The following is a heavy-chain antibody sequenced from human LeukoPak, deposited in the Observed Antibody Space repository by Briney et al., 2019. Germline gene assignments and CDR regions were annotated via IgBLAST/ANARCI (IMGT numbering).Heavy chain of an antibody. CDR2: IYNSGTT. Sequence: PSETLSLTCTVSGGSFSSYYWTWIRQPAGKGLDWIGRIYNSGTTNYSPSLESRATMSLDTSKNWFSLSLSSVTAADTAVYYCARDRLGATGHWRIDVWGRGTLVTVSS. V-gene: IGHV4-4*07. D-gene: IGHD1-26*01. J-gene: IGHJ2*01. CDR3: ARDRLGATGHWRIDV. CDR1: GGSFSSYY.